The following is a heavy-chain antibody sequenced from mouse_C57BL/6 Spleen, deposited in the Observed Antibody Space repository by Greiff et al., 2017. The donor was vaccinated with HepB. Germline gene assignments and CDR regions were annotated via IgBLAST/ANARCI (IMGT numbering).Heavy chain of an antibody. CDR3: ARRGGGSFDY. V-gene: IGHV1-52*01. D-gene: IGHD1-1*01. CDR1: GYTFTSYW. J-gene: IGHJ2*01. CDR2: IDPSDSET. Sequence: QVHVKQPGAELVRPGSSVKLSCKASGYTFTSYWMHWVKQSPIQGLEWIGNIDPSDSETHYNQKFKDKATLTVDKSSSTAYMQLSSLTSEDSAVYYCARRGGGSFDYWGQGTTLTVSS.